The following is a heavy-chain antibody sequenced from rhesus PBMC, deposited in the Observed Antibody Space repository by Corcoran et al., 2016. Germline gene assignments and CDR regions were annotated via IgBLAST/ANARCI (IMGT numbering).Heavy chain of an antibody. CDR2: IYGSGGRT. CDR3: ARDWYSGSWSPYYFDY. V-gene: IGHV4-93*01. J-gene: IGHJ4*01. CDR1: GGSISSSNW. Sequence: QVQLQESGPAVVKPSETLSLTCAVSGGSISSSNWWSWIRQSPGKGLEWIGGIYGSGGRTEYNPSLKGRVTISKDTSKNQFSLNLSSVTAADTAVYYCARDWYSGSWSPYYFDYWGQGVLVTVSS. D-gene: IGHD6-25*01.